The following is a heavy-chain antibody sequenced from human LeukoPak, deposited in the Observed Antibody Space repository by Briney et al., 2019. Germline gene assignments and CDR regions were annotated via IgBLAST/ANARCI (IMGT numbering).Heavy chain of an antibody. Sequence: SETLSLTCTVSRGSISNSSYYWGWIRQPPGKGLEWIGSIYYSGTTYYNPSLKSRVTISVDTSKNQFSLKLSSVTAADTAVYYCARDEDYGGGIGIWGQGTMVTVSS. D-gene: IGHD4-23*01. CDR1: RGSISNSSYY. CDR3: ARDEDYGGGIGI. CDR2: IYYSGTT. V-gene: IGHV4-39*07. J-gene: IGHJ3*02.